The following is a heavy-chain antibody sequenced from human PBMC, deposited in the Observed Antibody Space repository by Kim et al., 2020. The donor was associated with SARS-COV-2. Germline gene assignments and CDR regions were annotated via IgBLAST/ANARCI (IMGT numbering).Heavy chain of an antibody. J-gene: IGHJ3*02. Sequence: SETLSLTCAVSGGSISSGDYSWSWIRQPPGKGLEWIGYIYHSGSTYYNPSLKSRVTISVDRSKNQFSLKLSSVTAADTAVYYCARGNSQLRFLEWVRGDAFDIWGQGTMVTVSS. CDR2: IYHSGST. D-gene: IGHD3-3*01. CDR1: GGSISSGDYS. V-gene: IGHV4-30-2*01. CDR3: ARGNSQLRFLEWVRGDAFDI.